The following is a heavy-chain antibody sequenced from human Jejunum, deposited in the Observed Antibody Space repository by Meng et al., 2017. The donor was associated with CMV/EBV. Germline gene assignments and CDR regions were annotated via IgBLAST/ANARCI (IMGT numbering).Heavy chain of an antibody. V-gene: IGHV4-34*01. CDR2: IDHLRRT. Sequence: QVQLQEWAAGLLKPSETLSLTCTLSGGSFSAYTWSWIRQAPGKGLEWIAEIDHLRRTNFNPSLKSRFSISRDTSRDQFSLRLNSVTAADTAVYYCATADEYAIKYWGQGTLVTVSS. CDR3: ATADEYAIKY. CDR1: GGSFSAYT. J-gene: IGHJ4*02. D-gene: IGHD5-12*01.